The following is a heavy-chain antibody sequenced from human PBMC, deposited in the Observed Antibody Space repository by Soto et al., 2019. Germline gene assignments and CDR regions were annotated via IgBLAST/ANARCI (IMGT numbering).Heavy chain of an antibody. J-gene: IGHJ4*02. CDR1: GFTFSSYA. CDR3: AKGLGVAAAGVYYFDY. CDR2: ISGSGGST. V-gene: IGHV3-23*01. Sequence: GGSLRLSCAASGFTFSSYAMSWVRQAPGKGLEWVSAISGSGGSTYYADSVKGRFTISRDNSKNTLYLQMNSLRAEDTAVYYCAKGLGVAAAGVYYFDYWGQGTLVTVSS. D-gene: IGHD6-13*01.